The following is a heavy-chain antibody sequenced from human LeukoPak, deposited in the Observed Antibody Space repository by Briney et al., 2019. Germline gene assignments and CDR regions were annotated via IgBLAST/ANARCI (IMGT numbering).Heavy chain of an antibody. CDR3: ARDYSGYPELWGFDY. CDR1: GYTFTVYY. CDR2: INPNSGGT. D-gene: IGHD5-12*01. V-gene: IGHV1-2*02. Sequence: ASVKVSCKASGYTFTVYYMHWVRLAPGQGLEWMGWINPNSGGTHYAQKFQGRVTMTRDTSISTAYMELSRLRSDDTAVYYCARDYSGYPELWGFDYWGQGTLVTVSS. J-gene: IGHJ4*02.